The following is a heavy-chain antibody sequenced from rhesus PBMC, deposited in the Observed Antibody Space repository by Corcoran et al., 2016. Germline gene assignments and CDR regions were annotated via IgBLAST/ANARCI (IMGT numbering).Heavy chain of an antibody. CDR1: GVSISDSHY. CDR3: ARDRYTRVDG. Sequence: VQLQESGPGLVKPSYTLSLTCAVVGVSISDSHYWNWILKPPGKGLEWIGNIYGQSERNDKNHTLKRRVSISKATSKNQVFLQLRAVTAADSAVYYCARDRYTRVDGWGQGVLVTVSS. J-gene: IGHJ5-1*01. CDR2: IYGQSERN. V-gene: IGHV4S9*01.